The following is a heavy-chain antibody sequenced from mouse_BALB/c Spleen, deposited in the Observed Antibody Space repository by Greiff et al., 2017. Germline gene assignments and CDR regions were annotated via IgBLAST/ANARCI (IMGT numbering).Heavy chain of an antibody. CDR1: GYAFTSYN. CDR3: AREGEYGFYYAMDY. D-gene: IGHD1-1*01. Sequence: EVQGVESGPELVKPGASVKVSCKASGYAFTSYNMYWVKQSHGKSLEWIGYIDPYNGGTSYNQKFKGKATFTVDKSSSTAYMHLNSLTSEDSAVYYGAREGEYGFYYAMDYWGQGTSVTVSS. CDR2: IDPYNGGT. J-gene: IGHJ4*01. V-gene: IGHV1S135*01.